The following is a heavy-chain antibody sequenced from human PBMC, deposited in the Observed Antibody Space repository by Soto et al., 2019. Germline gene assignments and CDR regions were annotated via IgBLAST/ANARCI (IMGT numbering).Heavy chain of an antibody. J-gene: IGHJ5*02. Sequence: EVQLLESGGGLVQPGGYLRLSCTASGFTFSDYAMTWVRQAPGKGLEWVSSVSNTGGSSFYADSVKGRFAISRDNFRNTLYLQINSLRAEDTAMYYCTKDSDSSGHYFGGWFDPWGQGTLVTVSS. CDR1: GFTFSDYA. D-gene: IGHD3-22*01. V-gene: IGHV3-23*01. CDR3: TKDSDSSGHYFGGWFDP. CDR2: VSNTGGSS.